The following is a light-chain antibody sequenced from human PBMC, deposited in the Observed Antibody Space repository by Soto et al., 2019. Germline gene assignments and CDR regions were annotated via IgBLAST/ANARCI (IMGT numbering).Light chain of an antibody. V-gene: IGLV2-8*01. CDR1: SSDVGGYNY. CDR3: KSYTGINNWV. J-gene: IGLJ3*02. CDR2: EVN. Sequence: QSALTQPPSASGSPGQSVTISCTGTSSDVGGYNYVSWYQQHPGKAPKVMIYEVNKRPSGVPDSFSGSKSGNTASLTVSGLQAEDEADYFCKSYTGINNWVFGGGTKVTVL.